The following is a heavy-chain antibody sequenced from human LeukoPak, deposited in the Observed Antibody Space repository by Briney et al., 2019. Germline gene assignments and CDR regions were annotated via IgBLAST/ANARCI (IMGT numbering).Heavy chain of an antibody. CDR2: IYYTGNT. J-gene: IGHJ4*02. CDR1: GVSISNHY. Sequence: SETLSLTCTVSGVSISNHYSSWIRQPPGKGLEWIGYIYYTGNTNYNPSLKSRATISEDTSKNQVSLELSSVTAADTAVYYCVRHSRVVAFDYWGQGSLVTVSS. D-gene: IGHD2-15*01. CDR3: VRHSRVVAFDY. V-gene: IGHV4-59*08.